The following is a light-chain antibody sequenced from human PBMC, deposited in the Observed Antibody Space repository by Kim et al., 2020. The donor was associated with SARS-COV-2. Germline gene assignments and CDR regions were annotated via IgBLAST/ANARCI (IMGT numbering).Light chain of an antibody. CDR2: AAS. CDR3: QQYGSSPMT. V-gene: IGKV3-20*01. Sequence: SPGERATPSCRASQSVSGSSLAWYQQKPGQAPRLLIYAASTRATGIPDRFSGSGSGTDFTLTISRLEPEDFAVYYCQQYGSSPMTFGGGTKVDIK. CDR1: QSVSGSS. J-gene: IGKJ4*01.